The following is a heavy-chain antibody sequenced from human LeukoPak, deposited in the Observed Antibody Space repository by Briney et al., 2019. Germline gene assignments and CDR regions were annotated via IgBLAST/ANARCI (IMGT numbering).Heavy chain of an antibody. CDR3: AKNGDRGAYCTGGTCYPYFYYYMDV. CDR1: GFTFSSYA. Sequence: TGGSLRLSCAASGFTFSSYAMSWVRQAPGKGLEWVSTISGSAGSTYYADSVKGRFTISRDNSKNTLYLQMNSPRAEDTAIYYCAKNGDRGAYCTGGTCYPYFYYYMDVWGKGTTVTI. CDR2: ISGSAGST. J-gene: IGHJ6*03. D-gene: IGHD2-15*01. V-gene: IGHV3-23*01.